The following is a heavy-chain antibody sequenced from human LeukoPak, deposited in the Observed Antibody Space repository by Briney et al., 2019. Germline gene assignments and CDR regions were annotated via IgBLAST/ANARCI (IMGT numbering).Heavy chain of an antibody. V-gene: IGHV3-30*02. D-gene: IGHD2-2*01. CDR3: AKGYCSSTSCYGPYYYYYYMDV. Sequence: GGSLRLSCAASGFTFNSYSMHWVRQAPGKGLEWVAFIRYDGSNKYYADSVKGRFTISRDNSKNTLYLQMNSLRAEDTAVYYCAKGYCSSTSCYGPYYYYYYMDVWGKGTTVTISS. CDR1: GFTFNSYS. J-gene: IGHJ6*03. CDR2: IRYDGSNK.